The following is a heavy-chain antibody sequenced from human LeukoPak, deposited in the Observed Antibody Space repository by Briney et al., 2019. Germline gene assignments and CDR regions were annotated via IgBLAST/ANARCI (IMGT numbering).Heavy chain of an antibody. CDR2: IKRDGSEK. J-gene: IGHJ6*03. CDR3: VRMIHNYYYYMDV. D-gene: IGHD3-16*01. CDR1: GFTFSSYW. Sequence: GGSLRLSCAASGFTFSSYWMSWVRQAPGKGLEWVANIKRDGSEKYYVDSVKGRFTISRDNAKNSLYLQMNSLRAEDTAVYYCVRMIHNYYYYMDVWGKGTTVTVSS. V-gene: IGHV3-7*01.